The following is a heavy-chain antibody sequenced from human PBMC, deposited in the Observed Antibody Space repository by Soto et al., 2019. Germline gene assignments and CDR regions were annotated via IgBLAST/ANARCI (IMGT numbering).Heavy chain of an antibody. J-gene: IGHJ4*02. CDR3: ARDTGDSSGWYMGGYFDY. CDR2: IIPIFGTA. V-gene: IGHV1-69*13. CDR1: GGTFSSYA. Sequence: GASVKVSCKASGGTFSSYAISWVRQAPGQGLEWMGGIIPIFGTANYAQKFQARVTITADESTSTAYMELSSLRSEDTAVYYCARDTGDSSGWYMGGYFDYWGQGTPVTVAS. D-gene: IGHD6-19*01.